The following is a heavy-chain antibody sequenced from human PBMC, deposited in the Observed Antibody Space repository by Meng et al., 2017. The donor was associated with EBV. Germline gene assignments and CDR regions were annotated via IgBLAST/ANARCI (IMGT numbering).Heavy chain of an antibody. CDR3: ARDGRLYDTPSPFDY. CDR2: ISAYNGNT. D-gene: IGHD3-22*01. V-gene: IGHV1-18*01. J-gene: IGHJ4*02. CDR1: GYTFTSYG. Sequence: QVQLCHFGVQVKQPGATVKVSCKAAGYTFTSYGISWVRQAPGQGLEWMGWISAYNGNTNYAQKLQGRVTMTTDTSTSTAYMELRSLRSDDTAVYYCARDGRLYDTPSPFDYWGQGTLVTVSS.